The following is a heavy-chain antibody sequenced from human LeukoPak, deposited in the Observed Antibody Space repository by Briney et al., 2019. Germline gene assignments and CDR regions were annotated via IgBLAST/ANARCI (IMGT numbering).Heavy chain of an antibody. CDR1: GGSISSYY. V-gene: IGHV4-59*01. Sequence: PSETLSLTCTVSGGSISSYYWSWIRQPPGKGLEWIGYIYYSGSTNYNPSLKSRVTISVDTSKNQFSLKLSSVTAADTAVYYCARVEYSYGYGSPESNWFDPWGQGTLVTVSS. J-gene: IGHJ5*02. CDR3: ARVEYSYGYGSPESNWFDP. CDR2: IYYSGST. D-gene: IGHD5-18*01.